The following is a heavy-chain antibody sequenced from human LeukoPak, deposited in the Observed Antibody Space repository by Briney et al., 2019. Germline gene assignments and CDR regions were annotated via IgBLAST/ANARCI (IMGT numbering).Heavy chain of an antibody. D-gene: IGHD3-9*01. V-gene: IGHV4-59*01. J-gene: IGHJ5*02. CDR3: ARGPYVLTYKGWFDP. Sequence: NASETLSLTCTVSGGSIISYYWSWIRQPPGKGLEWIGYIYYSGSTDYNPSLKSRVTISVDMSKNQFSLRLNSVTAADTAVYYCARGPYVLTYKGWFDPWGQGTLVTVSS. CDR1: GGSIISYY. CDR2: IYYSGST.